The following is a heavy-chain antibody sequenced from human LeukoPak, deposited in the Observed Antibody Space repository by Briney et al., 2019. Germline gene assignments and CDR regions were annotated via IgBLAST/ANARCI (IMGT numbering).Heavy chain of an antibody. V-gene: IGHV3-21*01. CDR2: ISGSSSYI. J-gene: IGHJ6*03. CDR3: ARDSPPARPYYYYYYMDV. CDR1: GFTFSSYS. D-gene: IGHD6-6*01. Sequence: GGSLRLSCAASGFTFSSYSMNWVCQAPGKGLEWVSSISGSSSYIYYADSVKGRFTISRDNAKNSLYLQMNSLRAEDTAVYYCARDSPPARPYYYYYYMDVWGKGTTVTVSS.